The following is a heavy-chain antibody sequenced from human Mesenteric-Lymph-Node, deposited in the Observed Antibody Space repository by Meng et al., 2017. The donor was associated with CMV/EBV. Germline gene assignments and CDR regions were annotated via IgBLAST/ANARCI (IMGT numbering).Heavy chain of an antibody. V-gene: IGHV3-48*01. D-gene: IGHD6-13*01. CDR1: GFSIAFYE. CDR2: MSSTGNSI. CDR3: AREIAAAGPLDY. J-gene: IGHJ4*02. Sequence: GESLKISCEASGFSIAFYEMTWVRLAPGKGLEGVSHMSSTGNSIYYGDSVKGRFTFSRDTAKNSLYLQMNSLRAEDTAVYYCAREIAAAGPLDYWGQGTLVTVSS.